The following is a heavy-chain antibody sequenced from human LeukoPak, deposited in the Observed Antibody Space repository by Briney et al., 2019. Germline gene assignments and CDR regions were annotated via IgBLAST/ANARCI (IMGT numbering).Heavy chain of an antibody. D-gene: IGHD1-26*01. CDR1: GFTFSNYW. V-gene: IGHV3-7*05. J-gene: IGHJ4*02. Sequence: GGSLRLSCAASGFTFSNYWMSWVRQTPGEGLEWVANIKTDGSEKYYVDSVEGRFTISRDNAKNALFLRMNSLRAEDTAVYYCARRVGAIDFWGQGTLVTVSS. CDR2: IKTDGSEK. CDR3: ARRVGAIDF.